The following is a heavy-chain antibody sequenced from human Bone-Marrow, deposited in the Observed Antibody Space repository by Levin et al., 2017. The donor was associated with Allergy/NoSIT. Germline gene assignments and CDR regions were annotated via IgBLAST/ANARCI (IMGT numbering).Heavy chain of an antibody. CDR3: ATFDYSSYGYYFDY. V-gene: IGHV3-23*01. J-gene: IGHJ4*02. CDR1: GFNFHAYG. CDR2: IRGSDDST. Sequence: GSLKISCAVSGFNFHAYGMTWVRQAPGKGLEWVSTIRGSDDSTYYRDSVKGRFIVSRDSSEDTLYLDMHSLRAEDTALYYCATFDYSSYGYYFDYWGQGTPVTVSS. D-gene: IGHD4-11*01.